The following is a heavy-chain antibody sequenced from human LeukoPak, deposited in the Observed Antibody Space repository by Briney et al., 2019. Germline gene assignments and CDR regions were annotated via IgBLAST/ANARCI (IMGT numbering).Heavy chain of an antibody. J-gene: IGHJ4*02. CDR2: ISGSGGST. CDR3: AKPPISGVVIRQYYFDY. V-gene: IGHV3-23*01. Sequence: PGGSLRLSXAASGFTFSSYAMSWVGQAPGKGLEWVSAISGSGGSTYYADSVKGRFTISRDNSKNTLYLQMNSLRAEDTAVYYCAKPPISGVVIRQYYFDYWGQGTLVTVSS. CDR1: GFTFSSYA. D-gene: IGHD3-3*01.